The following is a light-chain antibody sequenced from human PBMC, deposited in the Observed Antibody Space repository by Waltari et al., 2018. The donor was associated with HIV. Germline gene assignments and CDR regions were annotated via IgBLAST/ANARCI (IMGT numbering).Light chain of an antibody. V-gene: IGKV4-1*01. CDR3: QQYYNIPWT. CDR1: HSVLYYSNNKNY. J-gene: IGKJ1*01. CDR2: WAS. Sequence: DIVMTQSPDSLAVSLGERATIKCKSSHSVLYYSNNKNYLAWYQQKPGQSPNLLIFWASTRESGVPDRFSGSGSGTDFTLTISSLQAEDVAVYYCQQYYNIPWTFGHGTKVEIK.